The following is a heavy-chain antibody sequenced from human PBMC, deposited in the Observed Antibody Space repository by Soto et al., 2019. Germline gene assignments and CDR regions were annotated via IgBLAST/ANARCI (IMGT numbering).Heavy chain of an antibody. D-gene: IGHD1-26*01. J-gene: IGHJ6*03. Sequence: GGSLRLSCAASGFTFSSYGMHWVRQAPGKGLEWVAVISYDGSNKYYADSVKGRFTISRDNSKNTLYLQMNSLRAEDTAVYYCAKVEGELHYYYYYYMDVWGKGTTVTVSS. V-gene: IGHV3-30*18. CDR1: GFTFSSYG. CDR2: ISYDGSNK. CDR3: AKVEGELHYYYYYYMDV.